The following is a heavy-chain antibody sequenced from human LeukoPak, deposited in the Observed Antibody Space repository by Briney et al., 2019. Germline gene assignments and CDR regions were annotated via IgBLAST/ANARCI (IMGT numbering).Heavy chain of an antibody. CDR1: GFTFSSYS. J-gene: IGHJ3*02. Sequence: GSLRLSCVASGFTFSSYSMNWVRQAPGKGLEWIGSIYYSGSTYYNPSLKSRVTISVDTSKNQFSLKLSSVTAADTAVYYCARNDLRYSRTFDIWGQGTMVTVSS. D-gene: IGHD3-9*01. V-gene: IGHV4-39*07. CDR2: IYYSGST. CDR3: ARNDLRYSRTFDI.